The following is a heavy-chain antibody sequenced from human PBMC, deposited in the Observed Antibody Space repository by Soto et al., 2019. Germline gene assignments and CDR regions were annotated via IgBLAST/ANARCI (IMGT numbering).Heavy chain of an antibody. J-gene: IGHJ3*02. D-gene: IGHD6-6*01. V-gene: IGHV3-21*01. CDR1: GFTFSSYS. CDR2: ISSSSYI. Sequence: EVQLVESGGGLVKPGGSLRLSCAASGFTFSSYSMNWVRQAPGKGLEWVSSISSSSYIYYADSVKGRFTISRDNAKNSLYLQMNSLRAEDTAVYYCATSVGANSSSSGAFDIWGQGTMVTVSS. CDR3: ATSVGANSSSSGAFDI.